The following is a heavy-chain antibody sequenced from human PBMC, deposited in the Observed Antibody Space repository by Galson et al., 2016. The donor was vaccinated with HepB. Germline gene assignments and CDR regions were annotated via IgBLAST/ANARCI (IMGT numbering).Heavy chain of an antibody. CDR3: AREGHYSAWFVIDY. Sequence: SLRLSCAASGFTFSISSMNWVRQAPGKGLEWVSVIWSDGSNKYYADSVKGRFTISRDNSKNTLYLQMNSLRAEDTAVYYCAREGHYSAWFVIDYWGQGTLVTGSS. D-gene: IGHD6-19*01. CDR2: IWSDGSNK. J-gene: IGHJ4*02. V-gene: IGHV3-33*08. CDR1: GFTFSISS.